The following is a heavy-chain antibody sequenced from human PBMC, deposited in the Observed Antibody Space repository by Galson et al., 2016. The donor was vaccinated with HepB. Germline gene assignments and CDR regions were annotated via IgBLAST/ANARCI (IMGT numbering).Heavy chain of an antibody. CDR1: GFIFSDSW. CDR2: ISGGGGST. J-gene: IGHJ4*02. CDR3: VKGLYGSGSSGDY. V-gene: IGHV3-23*01. Sequence: SLRLSCAASGFIFSDSWMSWVRQAPGQGLEWVSSISGGGGSTDYAGSVKGRLTISRDNSKNTLYLHLNSLSAEDTAVYFCVKGLYGSGSSGDYWGQGTLVTVSS. D-gene: IGHD3-10*01.